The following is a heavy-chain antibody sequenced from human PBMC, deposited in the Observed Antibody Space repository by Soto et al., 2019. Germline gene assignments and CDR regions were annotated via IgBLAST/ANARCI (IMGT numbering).Heavy chain of an antibody. Sequence: SETLSLTCTISGGSISSSTYYWGSVRQPPGKGLEWIGTINHSGNTYYNPSLKSRVTMPADMSKNQFSLKLTSVTAADTAVHYCVIFAVGTMMAYWGQGTLVTVSS. J-gene: IGHJ4*02. V-gene: IGHV4-39*01. CDR3: VIFAVGTMMAY. D-gene: IGHD3-22*01. CDR1: GGSISSSTYY. CDR2: INHSGNT.